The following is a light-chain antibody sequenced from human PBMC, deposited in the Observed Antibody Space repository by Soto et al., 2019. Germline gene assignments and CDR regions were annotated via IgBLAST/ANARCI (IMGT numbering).Light chain of an antibody. Sequence: EIVMTQSPATLSVSPGERATLSCRASQTISSDLAWYQQKPGQAPRVLIYDASNRATGIPARFSGSGPGTDFTLTISSLEPEDFAVYYCQQRSNWPTFGQGTKVDIK. J-gene: IGKJ1*01. CDR3: QQRSNWPT. V-gene: IGKV3-11*01. CDR2: DAS. CDR1: QTISSD.